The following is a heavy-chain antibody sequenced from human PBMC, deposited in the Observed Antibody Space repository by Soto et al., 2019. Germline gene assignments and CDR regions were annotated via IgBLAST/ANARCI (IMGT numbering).Heavy chain of an antibody. CDR2: ISAYNGNT. J-gene: IGHJ6*03. CDR1: GYTFTSYG. CDR3: ARVPAKYCSGGSCYYYSYMDV. V-gene: IGHV1-18*01. Sequence: QVQLVQSGAEVKKPGASVKVSCKASGYTFTSYGISWVRQAPGQGLEWMGWISAYNGNTNYAQKLQGRVTMTTDTSTSTAYMELRSLRSDDTAVYYCARVPAKYCSGGSCYYYSYMDVWGKGTPVTVSS. D-gene: IGHD2-15*01.